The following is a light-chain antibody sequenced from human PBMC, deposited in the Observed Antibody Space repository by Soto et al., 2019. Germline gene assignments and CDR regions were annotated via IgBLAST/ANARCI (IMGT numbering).Light chain of an antibody. CDR3: QNYRSWRT. CDR1: QSVSTN. CDR2: GAY. J-gene: IGKJ1*01. Sequence: EIVLTQSPVTLSVSPGESATLSCRASQSVSTNLAWYQQKPGQAPRLLIYGAYTRATAVPYRFSGSGSGTDFTLTISRLQYEAFAVYYCQNYRSWRTFGQGTKVESK. V-gene: IGKV3-15*01.